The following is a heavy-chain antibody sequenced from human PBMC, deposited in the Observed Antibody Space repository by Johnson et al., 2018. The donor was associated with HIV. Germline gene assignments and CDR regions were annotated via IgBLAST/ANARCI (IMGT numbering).Heavy chain of an antibody. Sequence: VQLVESGGGLVQPGGSLRLSCAASGFTFSSYWMHWVRQAPGKGLVWVSRVNSDGSSTSYADSVKGRFTISRDNAKNTLYLQMNSLRAEDTAVYYCARGGARPYDAFDIWGHGTMVTVSS. CDR1: GFTFSSYW. CDR3: ARGGARPYDAFDI. J-gene: IGHJ3*02. D-gene: IGHD3-16*01. CDR2: VNSDGSST. V-gene: IGHV3-74*02.